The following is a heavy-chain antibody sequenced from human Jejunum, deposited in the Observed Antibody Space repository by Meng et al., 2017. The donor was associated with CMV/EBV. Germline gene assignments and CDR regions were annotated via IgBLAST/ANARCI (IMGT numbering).Heavy chain of an antibody. V-gene: IGHV3-21*01. Sequence: SGFTFSNFKMDWVRQAPGRGLEWVSSIGSIGSYKYYADSVRGRFTISRDNAKNSLYLQMNSLRAEDTGVYYCASGTRSGTSAIDYWGQGTLVTVSS. CDR1: GFTFSNFK. CDR2: IGSIGSYK. D-gene: IGHD1-26*01. J-gene: IGHJ4*02. CDR3: ASGTRSGTSAIDY.